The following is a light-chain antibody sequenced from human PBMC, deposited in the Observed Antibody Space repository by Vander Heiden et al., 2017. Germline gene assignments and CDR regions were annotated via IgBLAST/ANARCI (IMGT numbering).Light chain of an antibody. V-gene: IGLV2-18*02. J-gene: IGLJ3*02. CDR1: SSDVGSYNR. CDR2: EVN. Sequence: QSALTQPPSVSGSPGQSVTISCTGTSSDVGSYNRVSWYQQPPGTATKLMIYEVNNRPSGVPDRFSGSKSGNTATLTISGLQAEDEADYYCTSYTTSSTWVFGGGTKLTVL. CDR3: TSYTTSSTWV.